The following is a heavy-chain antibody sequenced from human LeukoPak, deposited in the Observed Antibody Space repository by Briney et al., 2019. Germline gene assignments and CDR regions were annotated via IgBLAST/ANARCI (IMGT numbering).Heavy chain of an antibody. CDR3: AKDQLVRGVITNYFDY. V-gene: IGHV3-23*01. CDR2: ISGSGGST. CDR1: GFTFSSYA. J-gene: IGHJ4*02. D-gene: IGHD3-10*01. Sequence: GSLRLSCAASGFTFSSYAMSWVRQAPGKGLEWVSAISGSGGSTYYADSVKGRFTISRDNSKNTLYLQMNSLRAEDTAVYYCAKDQLVRGVITNYFDYWGQGTLVTVSS.